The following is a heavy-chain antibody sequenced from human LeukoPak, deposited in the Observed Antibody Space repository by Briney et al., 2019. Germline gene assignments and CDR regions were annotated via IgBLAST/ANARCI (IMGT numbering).Heavy chain of an antibody. CDR2: IYYSGST. J-gene: IGHJ5*02. Sequence: SKTLSITCTVSGGSISSSSYYWAWIRQPPGKGLEWIGSIYYSGSTYYNTSLKSRVTISVDTSKNQFSLKLSSVTAADTAVYYCARDGLSWFDPWGQGTLVTVST. CDR3: ARDGLSWFDP. V-gene: IGHV4-39*07. CDR1: GGSISSSSYY.